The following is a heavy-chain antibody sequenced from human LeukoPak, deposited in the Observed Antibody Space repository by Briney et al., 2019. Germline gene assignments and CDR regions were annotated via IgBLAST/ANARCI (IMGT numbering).Heavy chain of an antibody. D-gene: IGHD7-27*01. CDR2: IYYSGNI. J-gene: IGHJ4*02. V-gene: IGHV4-59*01. Sequence: SETLSLTCTVSGGSISSYYWSWIRQPPGKGLECIGYIYYSGNINYNPSLKSRVTISVDTSKNQFSLNLSSVTAADTAVYYCARGPPNWGYDYWGPGTLVTVSS. CDR3: ARGPPNWGYDY. CDR1: GGSISSYY.